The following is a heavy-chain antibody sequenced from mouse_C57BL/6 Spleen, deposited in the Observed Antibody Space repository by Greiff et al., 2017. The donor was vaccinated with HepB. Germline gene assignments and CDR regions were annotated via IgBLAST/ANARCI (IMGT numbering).Heavy chain of an antibody. Sequence: VQLVESGAELVRPGASVTLSCKASGYTFTDYEMHWVKQTPVHGLEWIGAIDPETGGTAYNQKFKGKAILTADKSSSTAYMELRSLTSEDSAVYYCTRRGIQGLRRCFDYWGQGTTLTVSS. CDR2: IDPETGGT. V-gene: IGHV1-15*01. CDR1: GYTFTDYE. J-gene: IGHJ2*01. D-gene: IGHD2-2*01. CDR3: TRRGIQGLRRCFDY.